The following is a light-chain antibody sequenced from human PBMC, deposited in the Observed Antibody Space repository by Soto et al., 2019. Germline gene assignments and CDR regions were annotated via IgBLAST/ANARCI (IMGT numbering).Light chain of an antibody. J-gene: IGKJ5*01. CDR3: QQRMIWPPIT. V-gene: IGKV3-11*01. CDR1: QSVDTY. CDR2: DAS. Sequence: EVVLTQSPATLSLSPGERATLSCRASQSVDTYLAWYQQKPGQPPRLLIHDASSRATGIPARFSGTGSGTDFTLTISSLEPEDFAMYYCQQRMIWPPITFGQGTRLEIK.